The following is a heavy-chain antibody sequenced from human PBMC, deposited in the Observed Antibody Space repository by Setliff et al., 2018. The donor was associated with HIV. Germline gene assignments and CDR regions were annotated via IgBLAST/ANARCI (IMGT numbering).Heavy chain of an antibody. D-gene: IGHD2-8*01. J-gene: IGHJ6*03. Sequence: RASVKVSCKASGYSLSTYAISWVRQAPGQGLEWMGWIDSNNGNRNFAQKFRGRVTMTTDISTNTAYMKVRSLSFDDTAVYYCVRLTADRTNYYYYMDVWGKGTTVTVSS. CDR3: VRLTADRTNYYYYMDV. CDR2: IDSNNGNR. V-gene: IGHV1-18*01. CDR1: GYSLSTYA.